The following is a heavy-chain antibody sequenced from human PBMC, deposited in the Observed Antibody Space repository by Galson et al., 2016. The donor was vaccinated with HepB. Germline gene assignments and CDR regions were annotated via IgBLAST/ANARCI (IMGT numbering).Heavy chain of an antibody. V-gene: IGHV3-7*04. Sequence: SLRLSCAASGLTFSNFWMTWVRQAPGKGLEWVANINQDGTENHYLYSVRGRFTISRDNAKSSLFLQMNSLRAEDTAVYFCARAYQYTLDYWGQGTLVTVSS. J-gene: IGHJ4*02. CDR3: ARAYQYTLDY. D-gene: IGHD1-1*01. CDR2: INQDGTEN. CDR1: GLTFSNFW.